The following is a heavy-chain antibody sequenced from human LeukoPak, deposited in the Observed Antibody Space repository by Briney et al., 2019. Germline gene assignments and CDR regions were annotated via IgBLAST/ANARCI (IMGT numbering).Heavy chain of an antibody. Sequence: GGSLRLSCAASGFTFRWYWMSWVRQAPGKGLEWVANIKQDGSEKYYVDSVKGRFTISRDNAKNTLYLQMNSLRAEDTAVYYCATGGDSSGYGYYWGQGTLVTVSS. CDR1: GFTFRWYW. CDR2: IKQDGSEK. J-gene: IGHJ4*02. CDR3: ATGGDSSGYGYY. V-gene: IGHV3-7*01. D-gene: IGHD3-22*01.